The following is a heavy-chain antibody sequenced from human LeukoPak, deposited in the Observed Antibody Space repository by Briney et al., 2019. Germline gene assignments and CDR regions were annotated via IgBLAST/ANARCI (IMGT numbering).Heavy chain of an antibody. D-gene: IGHD3-3*01. Sequence: GASVKVSFKASGGTFSSYTISWVRPAPGQGLESMGRNLPILGIANYAQKFQGRVTINADKSTSTAYMELSRLRSEDTAVYYCAINGRRSTIFGVVILDSWGQGTLVTVSS. CDR1: GGTFSSYT. CDR2: NLPILGIA. CDR3: AINGRRSTIFGVVILDS. J-gene: IGHJ5*01. V-gene: IGHV1-69*02.